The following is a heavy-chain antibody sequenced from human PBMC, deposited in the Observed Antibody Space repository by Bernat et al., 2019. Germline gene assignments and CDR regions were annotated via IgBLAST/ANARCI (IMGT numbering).Heavy chain of an antibody. Sequence: QVQLVQSGAEVKKPGASVKVSCKASGYTFTSYGISWVRQAPGQGLEWMGWISAYNGNTNYAQKLQGRVTMTTDTSTSTAYMELRSLRSDDTAVYYCASGRITMIVVDPGAFDIWGQGTIVTVSS. V-gene: IGHV1-18*01. J-gene: IGHJ3*02. D-gene: IGHD3-22*01. CDR1: GYTFTSYG. CDR2: ISAYNGNT. CDR3: ASGRITMIVVDPGAFDI.